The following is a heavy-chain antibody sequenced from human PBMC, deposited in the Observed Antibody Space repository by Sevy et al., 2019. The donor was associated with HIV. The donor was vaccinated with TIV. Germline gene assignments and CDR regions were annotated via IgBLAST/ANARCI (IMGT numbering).Heavy chain of an antibody. D-gene: IGHD3-10*01. V-gene: IGHV3-48*01. CDR1: GFTFSSYS. CDR3: AREDYYGSGSYYGPLDY. J-gene: IGHJ4*02. CDR2: ISSSSSTI. Sequence: GGSLRLSCAASGFTFSSYSMNWVRQAPGKGLEWVSSISSSSSTIYYADSVKGRFTISRDNAKNSLYLQMNSLRAEDTAVYYCAREDYYGSGSYYGPLDYWGQGTLVTVSS.